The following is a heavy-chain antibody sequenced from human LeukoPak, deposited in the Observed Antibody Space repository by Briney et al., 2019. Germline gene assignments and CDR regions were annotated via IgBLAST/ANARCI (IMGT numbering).Heavy chain of an antibody. D-gene: IGHD6-13*01. CDR2: IYYSGST. CDR1: GGSISSYY. V-gene: IGHV4-59*01. J-gene: IGHJ5*02. Sequence: SETLSLTCTVSGGSISSYYWSWIRQPPGKRLEWIGYIYYSGSTNYNPSLKSRVTISVDTSKNQFSLKLSSVTAADTAVYYCARGTYSSSWYGGFDPWGQGTLVTVSS. CDR3: ARGTYSSSWYGGFDP.